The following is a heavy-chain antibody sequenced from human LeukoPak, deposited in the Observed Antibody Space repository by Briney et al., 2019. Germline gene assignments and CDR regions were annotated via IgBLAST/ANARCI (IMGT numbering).Heavy chain of an antibody. Sequence: SETLSLTCTVSGGSITAYYWSWIRQPPGKGLEWIGEINHSGSTNYNPSLKSRVTISVDTSKNQFSLKLSSVTAADTAVYYCARDGAFYDYVWGSYRYRTTNYFDYWGQGTLVTVSS. D-gene: IGHD3-16*02. CDR1: GGSITAYY. J-gene: IGHJ4*02. CDR3: ARDGAFYDYVWGSYRYRTTNYFDY. CDR2: INHSGST. V-gene: IGHV4-34*01.